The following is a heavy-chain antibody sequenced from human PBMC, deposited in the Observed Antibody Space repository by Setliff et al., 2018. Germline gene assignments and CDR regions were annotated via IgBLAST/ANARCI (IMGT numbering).Heavy chain of an antibody. V-gene: IGHV4-38-2*02. CDR1: GYSISSGHY. CDR2: ISHSGST. D-gene: IGHD4-17*01. Sequence: SETLSLTCTVSGYSISSGHYWGWIRQPPGKGLEWIGSISHSGSTYYNPSLRSRVTISLDTSKNQFSPKLTSVTAANTAVYYCAGGRRYDYGWDFDYWGQGTLVTVS. CDR3: AGGRRYDYGWDFDY. J-gene: IGHJ4*02.